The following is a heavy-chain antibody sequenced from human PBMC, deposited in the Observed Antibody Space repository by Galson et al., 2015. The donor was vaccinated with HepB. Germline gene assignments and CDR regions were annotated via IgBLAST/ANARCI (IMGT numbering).Heavy chain of an antibody. J-gene: IGHJ6*02. V-gene: IGHV3-23*01. Sequence: SLRLSCAASGFTFSSHAMSWVRQAPGKGLEWVGGISGSGGRRYYADTVKGRFTISRDKSKNTPYLEMNSLRAEDTAVYYCAKDRGSVYGKAVWGQGTTVTVSS. D-gene: IGHD5-12*01. CDR1: GFTFSSHA. CDR3: AKDRGSVYGKAV. CDR2: ISGSGGRR.